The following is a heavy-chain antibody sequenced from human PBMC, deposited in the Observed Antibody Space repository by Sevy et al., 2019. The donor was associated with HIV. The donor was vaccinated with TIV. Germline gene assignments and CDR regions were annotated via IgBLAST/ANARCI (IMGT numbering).Heavy chain of an antibody. CDR3: AKDPYSSGEYFQK. V-gene: IGHV3-23*01. CDR1: GFNFNNYA. D-gene: IGHD3-22*01. CDR2: ISGSGGRT. J-gene: IGHJ1*01. Sequence: GSLRLSCKASGFNFNNYAMSWVRQAPGKGLEWVSTISGSGGRTYTAESVRGRLTISRDNSKRTFYLQMNSLRGDDTAIYYCAKDPYSSGEYFQKWGQGARVTVSS.